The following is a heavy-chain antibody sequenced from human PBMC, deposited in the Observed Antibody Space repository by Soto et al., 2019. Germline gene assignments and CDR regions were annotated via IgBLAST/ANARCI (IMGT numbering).Heavy chain of an antibody. D-gene: IGHD2-8*01. CDR1: GFNFRSYW. Sequence: GGSLRLSCAASGFNFRSYWMSWVRQAPGKGLEWVAKINPDGSDLQYVDSVRGRFTISRDNTKNLLYLQMNSLRADDTAVYYCAAANRGVMAPSWGQGTLVTVSS. CDR2: INPDGSDL. CDR3: AAANRGVMAPS. J-gene: IGHJ4*02. V-gene: IGHV3-7*01.